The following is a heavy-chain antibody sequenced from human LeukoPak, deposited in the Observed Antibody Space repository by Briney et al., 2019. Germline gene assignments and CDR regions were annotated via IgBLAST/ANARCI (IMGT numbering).Heavy chain of an antibody. D-gene: IGHD6-6*01. Sequence: GGSLRLSCAASGFTVSSNYLSWVRQAPGKGLEWVSVIYSGGSTYYADSVKGRFTISRDNSKNTLCLQMNSLRAEDAAVYYCARDSRSGYYYGMDVWGQGTTVTVSS. V-gene: IGHV3-66*02. CDR1: GFTVSSNY. J-gene: IGHJ6*02. CDR2: IYSGGST. CDR3: ARDSRSGYYYGMDV.